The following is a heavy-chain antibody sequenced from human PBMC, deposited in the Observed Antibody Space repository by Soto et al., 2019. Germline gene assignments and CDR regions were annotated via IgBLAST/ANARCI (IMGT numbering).Heavy chain of an antibody. CDR3: ARVSGSYYYGMDV. CDR2: IYHSGST. Sequence: WETLSLTCTVSGGSISSYYWSWSRQSPEKGLEYIGEIYHSGSTNYNPSLKSRVTISVDKSKNQFSLKLSSVTAADTAVYYCARVSGSYYYGMDVWGQGTTVTVSS. V-gene: IGHV4-59*12. J-gene: IGHJ6*02. CDR1: GGSISSYY.